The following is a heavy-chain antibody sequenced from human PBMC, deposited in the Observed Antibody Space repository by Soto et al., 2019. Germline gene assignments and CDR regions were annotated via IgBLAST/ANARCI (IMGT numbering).Heavy chain of an antibody. D-gene: IGHD6-19*01. J-gene: IGHJ4*02. CDR1: GFTFSGYW. CDR2: ISSDGSRT. Sequence: GGSLRLSCAASGFTFSGYWMHWVRPAPGKGLVWVSRISSDGSRTTYADSVKGRFTISRDNAKNTLFLQMNKLRADDTALYYCARDRGDSGRPYYLDYWGQGTLVTVSS. V-gene: IGHV3-74*01. CDR3: ARDRGDSGRPYYLDY.